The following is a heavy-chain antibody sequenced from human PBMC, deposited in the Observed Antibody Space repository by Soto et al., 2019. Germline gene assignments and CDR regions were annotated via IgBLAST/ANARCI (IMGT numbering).Heavy chain of an antibody. J-gene: IGHJ4*02. Sequence: ASLKVSCKASGGPFSSYAIGWVRQAPGQGLEWMGGLIPVFGTANSAQKFQGRVTITADKSTSTADMELSSLISEDTAVYYCARCDNYDILTGYYHPGKFDDWGQGTLVTVSS. CDR3: ARCDNYDILTGYYHPGKFDD. D-gene: IGHD3-9*01. CDR2: LIPVFGTA. CDR1: GGPFSSYA. V-gene: IGHV1-69*06.